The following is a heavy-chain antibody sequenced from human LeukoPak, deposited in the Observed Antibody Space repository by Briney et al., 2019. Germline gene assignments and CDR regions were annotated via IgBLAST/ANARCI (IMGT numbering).Heavy chain of an antibody. J-gene: IGHJ4*02. Sequence: PSETLSLTCTFSGGSISSGDYYWNWIRQPPGKGLEGIGYIYYGGSTNYNPSLKSRVTISVDTSKNEFSLKLNSVTAADTAVYYCARAGGYLPYFDSWGQGTLATVSS. CDR1: GGSISSGDYY. CDR2: IYYGGST. D-gene: IGHD5-12*01. V-gene: IGHV4-61*08. CDR3: ARAGGYLPYFDS.